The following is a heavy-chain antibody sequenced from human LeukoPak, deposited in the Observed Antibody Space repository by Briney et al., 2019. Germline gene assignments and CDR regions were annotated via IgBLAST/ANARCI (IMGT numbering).Heavy chain of an antibody. D-gene: IGHD2-2*01. CDR2: INPNSGGT. CDR1: GYTFTGYY. J-gene: IGHJ4*02. Sequence: ASVKVSCKASGYTFTGYYMHWVRQAPGQGLEWMGWINPNSGGTNYAQKFQGRVTMTRDTSISTAYMELSRLRSDDTAVYYCARQYGRSLKWGTSCYLGYWGQGTLVTVSS. CDR3: ARQYGRSLKWGTSCYLGY. V-gene: IGHV1-2*02.